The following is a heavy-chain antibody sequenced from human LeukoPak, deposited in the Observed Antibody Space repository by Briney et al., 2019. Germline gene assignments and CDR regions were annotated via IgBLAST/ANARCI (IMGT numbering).Heavy chain of an antibody. D-gene: IGHD6-13*01. V-gene: IGHV1-69*05. CDR1: GGTFSSYA. CDR2: IIPIFGTA. J-gene: IGHJ5*02. CDR3: ARRRTDSSSWYKNWFDP. Sequence: SVKVSCKASGGTFSSYAISWERQAPGQGLEWMGGIIPIFGTANYAQKFQGRVTITTDESTSTAYMELSSLRSEDTAVYYCARRRTDSSSWYKNWFDPWGQGTLVTVSS.